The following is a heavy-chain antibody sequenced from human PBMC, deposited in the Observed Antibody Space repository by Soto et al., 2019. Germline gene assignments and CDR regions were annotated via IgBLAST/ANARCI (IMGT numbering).Heavy chain of an antibody. D-gene: IGHD5-12*01. Sequence: PGGSLRLSFSASGFIFTDYSMTWIRQAPGKGLEWVSYISNGDETTQYAESVKGRFSVSRENAKKVLFLQMNSLRVDDKAVYYCARDTKRRDGYNFDSWGRGVLLTVSS. CDR1: GFIFTDYS. CDR3: ARDTKRRDGYNFDS. CDR2: ISNGDETT. J-gene: IGHJ4*02. V-gene: IGHV3-11*01.